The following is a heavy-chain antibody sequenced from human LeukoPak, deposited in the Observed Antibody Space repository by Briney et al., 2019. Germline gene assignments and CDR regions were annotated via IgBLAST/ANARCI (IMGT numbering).Heavy chain of an antibody. D-gene: IGHD2-15*01. CDR2: INHPGST. CDR1: GGSFSGYY. CDR3: ARVICSGGSCRFDY. Sequence: IPSETLSLTCAVFGGSFSGYYWSWVRQPPGKGLEWIGEINHPGSTNFNPSLKSRVTISVDTSKNQFSLKLSSVTAADTAVYYCARVICSGGSCRFDYWGQGTLVTVSS. J-gene: IGHJ4*02. V-gene: IGHV4-34*01.